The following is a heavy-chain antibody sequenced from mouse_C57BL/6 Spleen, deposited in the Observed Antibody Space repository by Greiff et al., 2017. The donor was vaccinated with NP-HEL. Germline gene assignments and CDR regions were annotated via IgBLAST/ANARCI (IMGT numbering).Heavy chain of an antibody. CDR2: ISSGGDYI. J-gene: IGHJ4*01. V-gene: IGHV5-9-1*02. Sequence: EVKLVESGEGLVKPGGSLKLSCAASGFTFSSYAMSWVRQTPEKRLEWVAYISSGGDYIYYADTVKGRFTISRDNARNNLYLQMSSLKSEDTAMYYCTRDYGNYGAIDYWGQGTSVTVSS. CDR3: TRDYGNYGAIDY. D-gene: IGHD2-1*01. CDR1: GFTFSSYA.